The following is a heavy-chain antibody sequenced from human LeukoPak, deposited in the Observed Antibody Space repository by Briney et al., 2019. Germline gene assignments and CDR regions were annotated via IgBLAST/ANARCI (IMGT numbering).Heavy chain of an antibody. Sequence: GGSLRLXCAASGFTFSSYSMNWVRQAPGKVLEWVSSISSSSSYIYYADSVKGRFTISRDNAKNSLYLQMNSLRAEDTAVYYCARDRVAVAGTRYFDYWGQGTLVTVSS. CDR2: ISSSSSYI. V-gene: IGHV3-21*01. CDR1: GFTFSSYS. CDR3: ARDRVAVAGTRYFDY. J-gene: IGHJ4*02. D-gene: IGHD6-19*01.